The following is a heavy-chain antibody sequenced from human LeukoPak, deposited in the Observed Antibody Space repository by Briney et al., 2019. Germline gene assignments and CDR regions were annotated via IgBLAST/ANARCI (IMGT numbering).Heavy chain of an antibody. CDR1: GGTFSSYA. J-gene: IGHJ5*02. CDR2: MNPNSGNT. CDR3: ARVVWDIVVVPAAWFDP. D-gene: IGHD2-2*01. Sequence: GASVKVSCKASGGTFSSYAISWVRQAPGQGLEWMGWMNPNSGNTGYAQKFQGRVTMTRNTSISTAYMELSSLRSEDTAVYYCARVVWDIVVVPAAWFDPWGQGTLVTVSS. V-gene: IGHV1-8*02.